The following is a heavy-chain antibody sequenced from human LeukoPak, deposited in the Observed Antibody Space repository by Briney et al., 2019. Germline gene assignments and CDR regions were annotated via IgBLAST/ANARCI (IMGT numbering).Heavy chain of an antibody. V-gene: IGHV4-59*01. Sequence: SETLSLTCTVSGGSISSYYWSRIRQPPGKGLEWIGYISYSGSTNYNPSLKSRVTISLDTSKNQFSLKLSSVTAADTAMYYCASSRYTGSYSTIDFWGQGTLVTVSS. J-gene: IGHJ4*02. D-gene: IGHD1-26*01. CDR3: ASSRYTGSYSTIDF. CDR2: ISYSGST. CDR1: GGSISSYY.